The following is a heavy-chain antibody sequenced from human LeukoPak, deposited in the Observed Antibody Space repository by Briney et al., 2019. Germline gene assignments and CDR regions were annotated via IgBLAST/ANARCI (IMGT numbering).Heavy chain of an antibody. CDR1: GDSITNYY. CDR3: ATSTTVYYYDSSGRPLDVFDI. D-gene: IGHD3-22*01. J-gene: IGHJ3*02. CDR2: IYVSGST. V-gene: IGHV4-4*07. Sequence: PSETLSLTCIVSGDSITNYYWTWIRQPAGKGLEWIGRIYVSGSTNYNPSLKSRVTMSMDTSKNQFSLTLSSVTAADTAVYYCATSTTVYYYDSSGRPLDVFDIWGQGTTVTVSS.